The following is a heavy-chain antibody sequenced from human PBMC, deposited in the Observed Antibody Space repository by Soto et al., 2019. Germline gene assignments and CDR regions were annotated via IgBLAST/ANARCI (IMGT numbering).Heavy chain of an antibody. D-gene: IGHD3-22*01. J-gene: IGHJ4*02. CDR1: GFTFSSYA. CDR2: ISGSGGST. Sequence: GGSLRLSCAASGFTFSSYAMSWVRQAPGKGLEWVSAISGSGGSTYYADSVKGRFTISGDNSKSTLYLQMSSLRAEDTAVYYCVKTPSAMIVVVTTFDYWGQGTLVTVSS. CDR3: VKTPSAMIVVVTTFDY. V-gene: IGHV3-23*01.